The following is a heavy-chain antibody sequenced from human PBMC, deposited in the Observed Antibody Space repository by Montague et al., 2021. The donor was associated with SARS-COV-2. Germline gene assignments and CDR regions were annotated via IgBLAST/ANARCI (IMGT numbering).Heavy chain of an antibody. D-gene: IGHD3-10*01. CDR1: GGSFSDYY. CDR2: VNHSCKT. J-gene: IGHJ6*02. Sequence: SETLSLTCAVFGGSFSDYYWSWIRLSPGQGMELVGEVNHSCKTSXXPSLESRVSISLETSTRQFFLNLDSLTAADTAVFYCARGQRSGAWRGGRRVYYYCMDVWGQGTTVTVSS. V-gene: IGHV4-34*01. CDR3: ARGQRSGAWRGGRRVYYYCMDV.